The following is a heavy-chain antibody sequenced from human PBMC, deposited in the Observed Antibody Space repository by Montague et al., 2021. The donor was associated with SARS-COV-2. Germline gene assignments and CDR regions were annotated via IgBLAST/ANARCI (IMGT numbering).Heavy chain of an antibody. CDR1: GGSISSGGYY. CDR3: ARNPRPAAMWGWFDP. V-gene: IGHV4-31*03. Sequence: TLSLTCTVSGGSISSGGYYWSWIRQHPGKGLEWIGYIYYSGSTYYNPPLKSRVTISVDTSKNQFSLELSSVTAADTAVYYCARNPRPAAMWGWFDPWGQGTLVTVSS. J-gene: IGHJ5*02. D-gene: IGHD2-2*01. CDR2: IYYSGST.